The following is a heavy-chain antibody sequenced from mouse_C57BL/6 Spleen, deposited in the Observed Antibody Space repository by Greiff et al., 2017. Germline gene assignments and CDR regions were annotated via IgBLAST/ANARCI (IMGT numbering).Heavy chain of an antibody. D-gene: IGHD2-4*01. J-gene: IGHJ4*01. CDR2: LTPNNGGT. CDR1: GYTFTDYY. Sequence: VQLQQSGPELVKPGASVKISCKASGYTFTDYYMNWVKQSHGKSLEWIGDLTPNNGGTSYNQKFKGKATLTVDKSSSTAYMELRSLTSEDSAVYYCARYDYDGGYYAMDYWGQGTSVTVSS. CDR3: ARYDYDGGYYAMDY. V-gene: IGHV1-26*01.